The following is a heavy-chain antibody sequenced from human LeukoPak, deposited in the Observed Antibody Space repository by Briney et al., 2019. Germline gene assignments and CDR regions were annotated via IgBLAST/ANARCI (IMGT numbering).Heavy chain of an antibody. J-gene: IGHJ4*02. CDR2: IYYSGST. Sequence: PSETLSLTCTVSGGSISSGGYYWSWIRQHPGKGLEWIGYIYYSGSTYYNPSLKSRVTISVDTSKNQFSLKLSSVTAADTAVYYCARRGRDWNYGFDYWGQGTLVTVSS. V-gene: IGHV4-31*03. D-gene: IGHD1-7*01. CDR3: ARRGRDWNYGFDY. CDR1: GGSISSGGYY.